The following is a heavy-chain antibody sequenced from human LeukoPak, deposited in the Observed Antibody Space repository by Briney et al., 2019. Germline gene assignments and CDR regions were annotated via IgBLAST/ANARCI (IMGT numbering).Heavy chain of an antibody. CDR3: ARDLAGYYFDY. CDR1: GFTFSSYG. V-gene: IGHV3-30*03. D-gene: IGHD2-15*01. Sequence: PGRSLRLSCAASGFTFSSYGMHWVRQAPGKGLEWVAVISYDGSNKYYADSVKGRFTISRDNAKNSLYLQMNSLRAEDTAVYYCARDLAGYYFDYWGQGTLVTVSS. CDR2: ISYDGSNK. J-gene: IGHJ4*02.